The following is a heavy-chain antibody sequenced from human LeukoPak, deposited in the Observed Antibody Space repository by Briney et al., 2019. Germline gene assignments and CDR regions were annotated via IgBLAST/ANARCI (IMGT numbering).Heavy chain of an antibody. CDR2: IYDTGST. CDR1: GGSISSGGYS. J-gene: IGHJ3*02. V-gene: IGHV4-30-2*01. CDR3: TRGDEVVLNAFDI. D-gene: IGHD4/OR15-4a*01. Sequence: PSETLSLTCAVSGGSISSGGYSWSWIRQPPGKALEWIGYIYDTGSTYYNPSLKGRVTISVDRSKNQISLKLRSVTAADTAVYYCTRGDEVVLNAFDIWGQGTMVSVSS.